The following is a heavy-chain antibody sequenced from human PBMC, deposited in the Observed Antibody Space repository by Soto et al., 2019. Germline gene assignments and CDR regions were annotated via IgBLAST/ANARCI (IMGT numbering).Heavy chain of an antibody. CDR2: IYYSGST. CDR3: ARWARGYSYGYADY. D-gene: IGHD5-18*01. J-gene: IGHJ4*02. Sequence: SETLSLTCTVSGGSIRSGGYYWSWIRQHPGKGLEWIGYIYYSGSTYYNPSLKSRVTISVDTSKNQFSLKLSSVTAADTAVYYCARWARGYSYGYADYWGQGTLVTVSS. V-gene: IGHV4-31*03. CDR1: GGSIRSGGYY.